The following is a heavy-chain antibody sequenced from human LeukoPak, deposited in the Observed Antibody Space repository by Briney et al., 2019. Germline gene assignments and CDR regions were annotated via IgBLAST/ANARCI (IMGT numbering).Heavy chain of an antibody. CDR3: AKPNYDILTGHLYYFDY. V-gene: IGHV3-23*01. CDR1: GFTFSSYA. J-gene: IGHJ4*02. Sequence: GGSPRLSCAASGFTFSSYAMSWVRQAPGKGLEWVSAISGSGGSRYYADSVKGRFTISRDNSKNTLYLQMNSLRAEDTAVYYCAKPNYDILTGHLYYFDYWGQGALVTVSS. CDR2: ISGSGGSR. D-gene: IGHD3-9*01.